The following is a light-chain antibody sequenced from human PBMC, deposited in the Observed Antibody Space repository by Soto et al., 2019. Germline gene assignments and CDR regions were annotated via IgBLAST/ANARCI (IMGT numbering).Light chain of an antibody. J-gene: IGKJ1*01. CDR2: AAS. CDR3: QQYDSYPWT. Sequence: QMSLPPSALSASVGARVTITCRARQGLGNDLVWYQQKPGEAPKRLIHAASTLQSGVPSRFSGSGSGTEFTLTISSLQPDDFAIYYWQQYDSYPWTFGQGTQVDIK. CDR1: QGLGND. V-gene: IGKV1-17*01.